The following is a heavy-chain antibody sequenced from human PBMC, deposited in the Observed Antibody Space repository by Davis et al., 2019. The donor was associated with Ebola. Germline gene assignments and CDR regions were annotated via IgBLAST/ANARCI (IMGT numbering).Heavy chain of an antibody. V-gene: IGHV4-4*02. D-gene: IGHD6-13*01. Sequence: SETLSLTCAVSGCSISSSNWCSVVRQPPGRVLWLIGEIYHSGSTNYNPSLKSRVTISVDKSKNHFSLKLSSVTAADTAVYYCARAAAAPLNWFDPWGQGTLVTVSS. CDR1: GCSISSSNW. CDR3: ARAAAAPLNWFDP. J-gene: IGHJ5*02. CDR2: IYHSGST.